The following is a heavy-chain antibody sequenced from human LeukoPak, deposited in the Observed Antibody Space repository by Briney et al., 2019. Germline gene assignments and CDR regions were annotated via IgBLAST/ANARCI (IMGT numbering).Heavy chain of an antibody. CDR3: ARDGHYDILTGYFQD. J-gene: IGHJ1*01. D-gene: IGHD3-9*01. CDR2: INSDGSST. CDR1: GFTFSTSW. Sequence: GGSLRLSCATSGFTFSTSWMHWVRQAPGKGLVWVSRINSDGSSTIYTDSVKGRFTISRDNPKNTLYLQMNSLTAEDTAVYYCARDGHYDILTGYFQDWGQGTLVTVSS. V-gene: IGHV3-74*01.